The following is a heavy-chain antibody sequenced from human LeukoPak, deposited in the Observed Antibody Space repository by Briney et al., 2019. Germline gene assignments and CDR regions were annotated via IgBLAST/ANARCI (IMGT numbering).Heavy chain of an antibody. CDR2: IYYSGST. V-gene: IGHV4-59*01. D-gene: IGHD2-2*01. Sequence: SETLSLTCTVSGGSISSYYWSWIRQPPGKGLEWIGYIYYSGSTNYNPSLKSRVTISVDTSKNQFSLKLSSVTAADTAVYYCARWPGYQLPLGGRGPPRSSNAFDIWGQGTMVIVSS. CDR1: GGSISSYY. CDR3: ARWPGYQLPLGGRGPPRSSNAFDI. J-gene: IGHJ3*02.